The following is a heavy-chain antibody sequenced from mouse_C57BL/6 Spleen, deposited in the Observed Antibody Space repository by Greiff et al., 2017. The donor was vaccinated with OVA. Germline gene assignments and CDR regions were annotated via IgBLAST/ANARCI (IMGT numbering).Heavy chain of an antibody. V-gene: IGHV1-64*01. CDR1: GYTFTSYT. D-gene: IGHD1-1*01. J-gene: IGHJ2*01. CDR2: IHPNSGST. CDR3: ARYTTVVAKDY. Sequence: QVQLQQPGAELVKPGASVKLSCKASGYTFTSYTMHWVKQRPGQGLEWIGKIHPNSGSTNYNEKFKSKATLTVDKSSSTAYMQLSSLTSEDSAVYYCARYTTVVAKDYWGQGTTLTVSS.